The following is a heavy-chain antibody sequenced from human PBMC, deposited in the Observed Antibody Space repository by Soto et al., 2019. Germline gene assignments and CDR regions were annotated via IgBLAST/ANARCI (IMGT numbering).Heavy chain of an antibody. J-gene: IGHJ4*02. CDR2: ISSSTSHT. CDR1: GFTFSDYY. V-gene: IGHV3-11*05. Sequence: QVQLVESGGGLVKPGGSLRLSCAVSGFTFSDYYMTWIRQAPGKGLEWVSYISSSTSHTNYADSVKARFTISRDNAKNSLFLQMNSLRAEDTAVYYCARGRGAAAVYFDFWGQGTLVTVSS. D-gene: IGHD6-13*01. CDR3: ARGRGAAAVYFDF.